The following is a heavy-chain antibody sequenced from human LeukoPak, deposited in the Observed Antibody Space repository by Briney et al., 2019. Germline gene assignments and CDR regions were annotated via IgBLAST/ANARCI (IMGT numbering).Heavy chain of an antibody. CDR2: IYHSGSI. CDR1: GYSISSGYY. J-gene: IGHJ4*02. V-gene: IGHV4-38-2*01. CDR3: ARTAAGSPGGFDY. D-gene: IGHD6-13*01. Sequence: SETLSLTCAVSGYSISSGYYWGWIRQPPGKGLEWIGSIYHSGSIYYNPSLKSRVTISVDTSKNQFSLKLSSVTAADTAVYYCARTAAGSPGGFDYWGQGTLVTVSS.